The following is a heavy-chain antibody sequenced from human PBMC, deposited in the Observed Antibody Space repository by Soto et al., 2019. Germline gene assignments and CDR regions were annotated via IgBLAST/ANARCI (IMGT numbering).Heavy chain of an antibody. J-gene: IGHJ4*02. CDR2: IHYTGSS. CDR1: GGSISGYY. CDR3: ARREYSDSWRFDE. Sequence: LSLTCTVSGGSISGYYWSWIRQPPGKGLEWIGYIHYTGSSNYNPSLKSRVSISVDTSKNQLSLKLSSVTAADTAVYYCARREYSDSWRFDEWGQGTLVTVSS. D-gene: IGHD6-13*01. V-gene: IGHV4-59*08.